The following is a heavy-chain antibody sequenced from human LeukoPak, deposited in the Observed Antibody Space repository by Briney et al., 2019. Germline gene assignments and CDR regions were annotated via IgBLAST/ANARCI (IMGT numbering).Heavy chain of an antibody. V-gene: IGHV4-39*01. CDR2: IYYSGST. CDR3: AGAVAGTFDY. J-gene: IGHJ4*02. Sequence: PSDTLSLTCTVSGGSISSSSYYWGWIRQPPGTGLEWIGSIYYSGSTYYNPSLKSRVTLSVDTSKNQFSLKLSSVTAADTAVYYCAGAVAGTFDYWGQGTLVTVSS. D-gene: IGHD6-19*01. CDR1: GGSISSSSYY.